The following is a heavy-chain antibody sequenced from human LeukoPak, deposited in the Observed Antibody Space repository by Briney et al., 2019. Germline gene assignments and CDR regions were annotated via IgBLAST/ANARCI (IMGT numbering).Heavy chain of an antibody. D-gene: IGHD3-16*02. CDR1: GGSFSSGGYY. CDR3: AWSLGELSASPYYYGMDV. V-gene: IGHV4-31*03. J-gene: IGHJ6*02. CDR2: IYYSRST. Sequence: PWETLSLTCTVSGGSFSSGGYYWSWFRPPPGKGLEWFGYIYYSRSTYYNPSLKSRVTISVDTSKNQFSLKLSSVTAADTAMYYCAWSLGELSASPYYYGMDVWGQGTTVTVSS.